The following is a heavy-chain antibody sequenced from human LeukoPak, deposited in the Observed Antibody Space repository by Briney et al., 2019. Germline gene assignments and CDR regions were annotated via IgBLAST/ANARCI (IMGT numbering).Heavy chain of an antibody. Sequence: SETLSLTCAVYGGSFSGYYWSWIRQPPGKGLEWIGEINHSGSTNYNPSLKSRVTISVDTSKNQFSLKLSSVTAAETAVYYCARARTPLTYYYYYMDVWGKGTTVTVSS. CDR3: ARARTPLTYYYYYMDV. J-gene: IGHJ6*03. CDR1: GGSFSGYY. V-gene: IGHV4-34*01. CDR2: INHSGST.